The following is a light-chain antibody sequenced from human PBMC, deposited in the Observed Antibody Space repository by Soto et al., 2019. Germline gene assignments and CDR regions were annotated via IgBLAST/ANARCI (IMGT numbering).Light chain of an antibody. CDR2: DAS. CDR3: HQYSTYLHT. CDR1: QSVNYW. J-gene: IGKJ2*01. Sequence: DIQMTQSPSTLSASVGDRVTITCRASQSVNYWLAWYQQKPGKAPELLIYDASSLESGVPSRFSGSGSGTEFTLTISSLQPDDFATYYCHQYSTYLHTFGQGTKLEIK. V-gene: IGKV1-5*01.